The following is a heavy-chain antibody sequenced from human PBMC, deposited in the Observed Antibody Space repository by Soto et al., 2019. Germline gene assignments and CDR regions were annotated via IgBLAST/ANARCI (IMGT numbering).Heavy chain of an antibody. CDR2: INHSGST. V-gene: IGHV4-34*01. Sequence: SETLSLTCAVYGGSFSGYYWSWIRQPPGKGLEWIGEINHSGSTNYNPSLKSRVTISVDTSKNQFSLKLSSVTAADTAVYYCARGIRPVMITFGGVIALYYYYYMDVWGKGTAVTVSS. CDR1: GGSFSGYY. J-gene: IGHJ6*03. D-gene: IGHD3-16*02. CDR3: ARGIRPVMITFGGVIALYYYYYMDV.